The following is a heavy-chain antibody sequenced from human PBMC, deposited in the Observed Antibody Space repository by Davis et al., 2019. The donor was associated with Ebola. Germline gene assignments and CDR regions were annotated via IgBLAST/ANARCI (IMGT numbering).Heavy chain of an antibody. CDR1: GFTFSDYY. CDR3: ARLVAASRWWYFDY. V-gene: IGHV3-11*01. CDR2: ISSSGSTI. Sequence: GESLKISCAASGFTFSDYYMSWIRQAPGKGLEWVSYISSSGSTIYYADSVKGRFTISRDNAKNSLYLQMNSLRAEDTAVYYCARLVAASRWWYFDYWGQGTLVTVSS. D-gene: IGHD2-15*01. J-gene: IGHJ4*02.